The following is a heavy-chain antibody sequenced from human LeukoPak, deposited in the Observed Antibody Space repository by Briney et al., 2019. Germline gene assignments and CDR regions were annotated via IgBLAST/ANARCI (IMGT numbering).Heavy chain of an antibody. J-gene: IGHJ4*02. CDR1: GYTFTIYG. CDR3: ARDISLWSGYYTPNY. CDR2: ISAYNGNT. V-gene: IGHV1-18*01. Sequence: ASVKVSCKASGYTFTIYGISWVRQAPGQGLEWMGWISAYNGNTNYAQKLQGRVTMTTDTSTSTAYMELRSLRSDDTAVYYCARDISLWSGYYTPNYWGQGTLVTVSS. D-gene: IGHD3-3*01.